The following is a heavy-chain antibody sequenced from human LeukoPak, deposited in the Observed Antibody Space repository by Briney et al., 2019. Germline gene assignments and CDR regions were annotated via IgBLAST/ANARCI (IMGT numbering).Heavy chain of an antibody. V-gene: IGHV4-59*01. D-gene: IGHD6-13*01. Sequence: SETLSLTCTVSGGSISSYYWSWIRQPPGKGLEWIGYIYYSGSTNYNPSLKSRVTISVDTSKNQFSLKLSSVTAADTAVYYCAGVGIAEFDYWGQGTLVTVSS. CDR1: GGSISSYY. CDR2: IYYSGST. J-gene: IGHJ4*02. CDR3: AGVGIAEFDY.